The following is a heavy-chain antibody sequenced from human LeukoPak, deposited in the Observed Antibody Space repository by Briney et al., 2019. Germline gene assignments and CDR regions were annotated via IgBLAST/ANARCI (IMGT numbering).Heavy chain of an antibody. CDR2: IYYSGGT. D-gene: IGHD3-22*01. CDR3: ARVSQDYYDRSGYYYFDF. CDR1: GGSMNPYF. V-gene: IGHV4-59*01. J-gene: IGHJ4*02. Sequence: PSETLSLACTVSGGSMNPYFWSWTRQPPGKGLEWIGYIYYSGGTSYNASLKSRVTISVDTSKSQFSLRLSSVTAADTAAYYCARVSQDYYDRSGYYYFDFWGLGTLVTVSS.